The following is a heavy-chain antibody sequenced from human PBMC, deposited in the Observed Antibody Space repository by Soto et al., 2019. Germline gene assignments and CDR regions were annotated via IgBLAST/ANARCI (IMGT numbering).Heavy chain of an antibody. CDR1: GYTFTSYY. CDR3: ARVEGITIFGVVNPLDV. CDR2: INPSGGST. Sequence: ASVKVSCKASGYTFTSYYMHWVRQAPGQGLEWMGIINPSGGSTSYAQKFQGRVTMTRDTSTSTVYMELSSLRSQDTAVYYCARVEGITIFGVVNPLDVWGQGTTVTVSS. D-gene: IGHD3-3*01. V-gene: IGHV1-46*01. J-gene: IGHJ6*02.